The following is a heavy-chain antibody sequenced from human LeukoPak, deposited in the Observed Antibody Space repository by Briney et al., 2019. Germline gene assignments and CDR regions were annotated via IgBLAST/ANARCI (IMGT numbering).Heavy chain of an antibody. D-gene: IGHD3-22*01. Sequence: AGESLKISCKGSGYSFTSYWIGWVRQMPGKGLEWMGIFYPGDSDTGYSPSFQGQVTISADKSISTAYLQWSSLKASDTAMYYCARLFGYDSSGYYYYYGMDVWGQGTTVTVSS. J-gene: IGHJ6*02. CDR3: ARLFGYDSSGYYYYYGMDV. CDR1: GYSFTSYW. CDR2: FYPGDSDT. V-gene: IGHV5-51*01.